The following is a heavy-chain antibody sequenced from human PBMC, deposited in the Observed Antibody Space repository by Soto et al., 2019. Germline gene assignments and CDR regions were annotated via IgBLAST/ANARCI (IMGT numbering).Heavy chain of an antibody. Sequence: GGSLRLSCAASGFTFSSYWMHWVRQAPGKGLVWVSRINSDGSSTSYADSVKGRFTISRDNAKNTLYLQMNSLRAEDTAVYYCAREEWYYYDSSGYQKGAFDIWGQGTMVTVSS. CDR3: AREEWYYYDSSGYQKGAFDI. V-gene: IGHV3-74*01. D-gene: IGHD3-22*01. J-gene: IGHJ3*02. CDR1: GFTFSSYW. CDR2: INSDGSST.